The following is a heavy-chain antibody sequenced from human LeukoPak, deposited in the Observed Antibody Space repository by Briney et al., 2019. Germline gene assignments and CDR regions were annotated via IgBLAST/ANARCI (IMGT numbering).Heavy chain of an antibody. CDR2: IYYSGST. V-gene: IGHV4-39*01. CDR1: GGSLSSSSYY. Sequence: SETLSLTCTVSGGSLSSSSYYWGWIRQPPGKGLEWIGSIYYSGSTYYNPSLKSRVTISVDTSKNQFSLKLSSVTAADTAVYYCARQGIRTGYYYDSSGYYYPFDYWGQGTLVTVSS. D-gene: IGHD3-22*01. J-gene: IGHJ4*02. CDR3: ARQGIRTGYYYDSSGYYYPFDY.